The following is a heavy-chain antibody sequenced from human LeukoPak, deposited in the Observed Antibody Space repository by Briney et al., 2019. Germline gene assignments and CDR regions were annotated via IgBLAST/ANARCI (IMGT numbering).Heavy chain of an antibody. D-gene: IGHD2-15*01. CDR2: IYSAGAT. V-gene: IGHV3-66*01. J-gene: IGHJ4*02. CDR3: TKVALATGYYFDS. Sequence: GGSLRLSFAASGFGVSVNYMSWVRQTPGKGLEWVSTIYSAGATYYADSVKGRFTISRDSSKNMIFLQMNSLRTEDTAVYYCTKVALATGYYFDSWGQGTLVTVSS. CDR1: GFGVSVNY.